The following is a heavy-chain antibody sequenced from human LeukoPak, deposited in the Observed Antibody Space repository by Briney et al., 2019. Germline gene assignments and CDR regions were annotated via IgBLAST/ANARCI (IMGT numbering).Heavy chain of an antibody. D-gene: IGHD6-13*01. Sequence: GGSLRLSCAASGFTFSSYSMNWVRQAPGKGLEWVSSISSSSSYIYYADSVKGRFTISRDNAKNSLYLQMNSLRAEDTAVYYCARDLGIAAAGTVFDYWGQGTLVTVSS. CDR2: ISSSSSYI. CDR3: ARDLGIAAAGTVFDY. J-gene: IGHJ4*02. V-gene: IGHV3-21*01. CDR1: GFTFSSYS.